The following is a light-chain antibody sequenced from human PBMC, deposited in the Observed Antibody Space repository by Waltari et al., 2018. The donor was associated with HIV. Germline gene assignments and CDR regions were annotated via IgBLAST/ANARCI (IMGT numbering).Light chain of an antibody. J-gene: IGKJ4*01. CDR2: DAS. Sequence: EIVLTQSPATLSLSPGERATLSCRASQSVSSYLAWYHRKPGQAPRRLIYDASNSATGIPARFSGSGSGTDFTLTISSLEPEDFAVYYCQQRSNWPLTFGGGTKVEIK. CDR3: QQRSNWPLT. CDR1: QSVSSY. V-gene: IGKV3-11*01.